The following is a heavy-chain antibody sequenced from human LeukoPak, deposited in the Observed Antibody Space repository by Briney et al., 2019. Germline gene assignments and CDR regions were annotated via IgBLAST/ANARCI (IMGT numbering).Heavy chain of an antibody. CDR2: IYYSGST. D-gene: IGHD3-9*01. Sequence: YIYYSGSTNYNPSLKSRVTISVDTSKNQFSLKLTSVTAADTAVYYCAREYDILSNYDAFDIWGQGTMVTVSS. J-gene: IGHJ3*02. V-gene: IGHV4-59*01. CDR3: AREYDILSNYDAFDI.